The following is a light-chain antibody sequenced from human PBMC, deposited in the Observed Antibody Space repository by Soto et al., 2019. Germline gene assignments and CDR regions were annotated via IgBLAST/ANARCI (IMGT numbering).Light chain of an antibody. J-gene: IGKJ1*01. V-gene: IGKV1-5*03. CDR2: KAS. Sequence: DIQMTRSPSTLSASVGDRVTITCRASQTISSWLAWYQQKPGKAPKLLIYKASSLESGVPSRFSGSGSGTEFTLTISSLQPDDFATYYCKHYNSYPVTFGQGTKVDIX. CDR1: QTISSW. CDR3: KHYNSYPVT.